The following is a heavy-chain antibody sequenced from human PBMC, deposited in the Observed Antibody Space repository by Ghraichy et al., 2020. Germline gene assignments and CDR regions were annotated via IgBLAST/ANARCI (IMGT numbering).Heavy chain of an antibody. CDR1: GDSISTYY. J-gene: IGHJ5*02. CDR2: IRSSGST. V-gene: IGHV4-4*07. CDR3: AREGGATTKWPWFDP. Sequence: ESLNISCSVSGDSISTYYWSWIRQPAGEGLEWIGRIRSSGSTNYNPSLESRVTMSVDTSKNQFSLRLSSVTAADTAIYYCAREGGATTKWPWFDPWGQGTLVTVSS. D-gene: IGHD1-1*01.